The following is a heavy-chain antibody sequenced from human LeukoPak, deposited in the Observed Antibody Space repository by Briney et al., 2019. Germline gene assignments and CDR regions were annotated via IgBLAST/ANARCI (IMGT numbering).Heavy chain of an antibody. V-gene: IGHV3-33*01. J-gene: IGHJ4*02. CDR2: IWYHGNEI. Sequence: GGSLRLSCAASGFTFSSFGMHWVRKAPGKGLEWVAVIWYHGNEIHYADSVKGRFTISRDNSKNTLYLQMNSLRAEDTAVYYCARDSPRVGGTFLYYFDYWGQGTLVTVSS. D-gene: IGHD4-23*01. CDR3: ARDSPRVGGTFLYYFDY. CDR1: GFTFSSFG.